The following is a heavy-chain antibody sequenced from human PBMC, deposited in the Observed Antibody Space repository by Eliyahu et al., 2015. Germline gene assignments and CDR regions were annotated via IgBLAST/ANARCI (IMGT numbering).Heavy chain of an antibody. CDR3: AKDRRSGYPRDAFDV. V-gene: IGHV3-23*01. CDR2: LAGGSSSRE. D-gene: IGHD3-22*01. CDR1: GFSFSTYG. J-gene: IGHJ3*01. Sequence: LVQSGGSLRLSCAASGFSFSTYGMSWVRQAPGKGLEWISSLAGGSSSREVYAGSVRGRFTISRDNSKNTLYLHMTSLTADDTALYYCAKDRRSGYPRDAFDVWGRGTMVTVS.